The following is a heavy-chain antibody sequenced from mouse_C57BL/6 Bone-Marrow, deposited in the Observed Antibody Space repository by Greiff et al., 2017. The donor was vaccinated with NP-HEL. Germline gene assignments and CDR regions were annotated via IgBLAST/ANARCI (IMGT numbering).Heavy chain of an antibody. V-gene: IGHV5-6*01. CDR2: ISSGGSYT. D-gene: IGHD1-1*01. Sequence: EVQGVESGGDLVKPGGSLKLSCAASGFTFSSYGMSWVRQTPDKRLEWVATISSGGSYTYYPDSVKGRFTISRDNSKNTLYLQMSSLKSEDTAMYYCARVLYYYGSSWFAYGGQGTLVTVSA. CDR1: GFTFSSYG. CDR3: ARVLYYYGSSWFAY. J-gene: IGHJ3*01.